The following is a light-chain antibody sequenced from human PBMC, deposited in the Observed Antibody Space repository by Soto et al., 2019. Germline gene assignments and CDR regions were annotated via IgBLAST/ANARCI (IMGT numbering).Light chain of an antibody. CDR2: DAS. CDR3: QQRSNWPLP. V-gene: IGKV3-11*01. J-gene: IGKJ1*01. Sequence: EIVLTQSPATLSLSPGERATLSCRASQSVSSYFAWYQQKPGQAPRLLIYDASTRATGIPARFSGSGSGTDFTLPISSLEPEDFAVYYCQQRSNWPLPFGQGTKVEIK. CDR1: QSVSSY.